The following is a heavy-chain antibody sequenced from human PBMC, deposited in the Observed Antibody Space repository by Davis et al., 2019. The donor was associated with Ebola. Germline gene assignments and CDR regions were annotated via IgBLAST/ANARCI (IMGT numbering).Heavy chain of an antibody. Sequence: GESLKISCAASGFTFSNYGMNWVRQAPGKGLEWVSTIDSSTTTTYYSDSVKGRFTISRENSKNTLYLQMDNLRAEDTAIYYCTKGGYNSAFDPWGQGTLVTVSS. D-gene: IGHD5-18*01. CDR1: GFTFSNYG. CDR2: IDSSTTTT. V-gene: IGHV3-23*01. CDR3: TKGGYNSAFDP. J-gene: IGHJ5*02.